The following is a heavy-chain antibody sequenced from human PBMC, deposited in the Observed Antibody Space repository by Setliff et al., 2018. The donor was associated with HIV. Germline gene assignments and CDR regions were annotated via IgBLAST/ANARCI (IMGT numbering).Heavy chain of an antibody. CDR3: ARGEYGSGSGYEGLDY. D-gene: IGHD3-10*01. CDR1: GFIFSDYA. J-gene: IGHJ4*02. V-gene: IGHV3-30*02. Sequence: PGGSLRLSCAASGFIFSDYAMHWVRQAPGKGLEWVAHIRFDGNREYYADSVKGRFTISRDNSKNTVYLEMNSLRAGDTAVHYCARGEYGSGSGYEGLDYWGQGTLVTVSS. CDR2: IRFDGNRE.